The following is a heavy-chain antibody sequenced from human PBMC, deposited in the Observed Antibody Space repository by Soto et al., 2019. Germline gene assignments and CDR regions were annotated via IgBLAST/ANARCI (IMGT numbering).Heavy chain of an antibody. CDR1: GFTFSNYE. CDR3: ASDMRWEQAFDF. V-gene: IGHV3-48*03. CDR2: ISSSGSPV. Sequence: GGSLRLSCAASGFTFSNYEMNWVRQAPGKGLEWVSYISSSGSPVYYADSVRGRFTISRDNAKNSLYLQMNSLRAEDTAVYCCASDMRWEQAFDFWGQGPMVTV. J-gene: IGHJ3*01. D-gene: IGHD1-26*01.